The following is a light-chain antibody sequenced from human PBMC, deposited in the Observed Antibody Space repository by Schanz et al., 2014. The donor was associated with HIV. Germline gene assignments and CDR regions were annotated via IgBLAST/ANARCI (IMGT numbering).Light chain of an antibody. Sequence: QSALTQPASVSGSPGQSITIYCSGTSRDVGGHNYVSWYQQYPGKVPKLIIYDVNNRPSGISWRFSASKSGNTASLTISGLQAEDEADYYCGSYSSGDSHWVFGGGTKLTVL. CDR3: GSYSSGDSHWV. J-gene: IGLJ3*02. CDR2: DVN. V-gene: IGLV2-14*03. CDR1: SRDVGGHNY.